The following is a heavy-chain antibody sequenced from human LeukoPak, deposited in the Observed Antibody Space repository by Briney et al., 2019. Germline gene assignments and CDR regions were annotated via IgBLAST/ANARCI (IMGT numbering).Heavy chain of an antibody. V-gene: IGHV4-34*01. CDR1: GGSLCGYI. CDR3: VRADGRDGYRGLVDY. CDR2: INHSGST. D-gene: IGHD5-24*01. J-gene: IGHJ4*02. Sequence: SETLSHTCAVYGGSLCGYIWSWSRQAPGKGVEWIGEINHSGSTDYNPSLKSRVTMSVDTSRNQFYLKLNSVTAADAAVYYCVRADGRDGYRGLVDYWGQGTLVTVSA.